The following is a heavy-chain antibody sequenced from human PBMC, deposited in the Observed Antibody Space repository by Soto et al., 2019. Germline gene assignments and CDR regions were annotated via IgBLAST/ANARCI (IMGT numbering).Heavy chain of an antibody. CDR1: RGSLSSVAYP. D-gene: IGHD2-2*01. J-gene: IGHJ5*02. CDR3: ARVPDR. Sequence: SETLSLTCAVSRGSLSSVAYPWSWTRQPPGKGLEWIGYIYHSGSTYSNPSLKSRVTISVDRSKNQFSLKLISVTAADTAVYYCARVPDRWGQGALVTVSS. CDR2: IYHSGST. V-gene: IGHV4-30-2*01.